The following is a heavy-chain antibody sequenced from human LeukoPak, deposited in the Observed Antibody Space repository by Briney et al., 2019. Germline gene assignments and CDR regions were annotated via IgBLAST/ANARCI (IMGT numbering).Heavy chain of an antibody. CDR1: GFTFSDYS. D-gene: IGHD3-9*01. V-gene: IGHV3-48*01. Sequence: GGSLRLSCAASGFTFSDYSMNWVRQAPGKGLEWISYISSNSSKTYYADSVKGRFTISRDNAKNSLYLQMNSLRAEDTAVYYCARGGILTGYSYYWGQGTLVTVSS. CDR2: ISSNSSKT. J-gene: IGHJ4*02. CDR3: ARGGILTGYSYY.